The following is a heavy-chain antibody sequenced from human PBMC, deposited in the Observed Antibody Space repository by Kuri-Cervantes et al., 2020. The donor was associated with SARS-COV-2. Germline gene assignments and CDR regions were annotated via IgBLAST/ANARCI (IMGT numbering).Heavy chain of an antibody. CDR2: IRYDGSNK. Sequence: GGSLRLSCAASGFTFSSYGMHWVRQAPGKGLEWVAFIRYDGSNKYYADSVKGRFTISGDNSKNTLYLQMNSLRAEDTAVYYCAKPPGIAVAGTFPDDYWGQGTLVTVSS. J-gene: IGHJ4*02. CDR1: GFTFSSYG. D-gene: IGHD6-19*01. CDR3: AKPPGIAVAGTFPDDY. V-gene: IGHV3-30*02.